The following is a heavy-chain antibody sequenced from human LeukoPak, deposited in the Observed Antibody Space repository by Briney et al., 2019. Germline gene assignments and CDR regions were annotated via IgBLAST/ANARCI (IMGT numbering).Heavy chain of an antibody. V-gene: IGHV3-23*01. CDR2: ISASGSST. D-gene: IGHD6-13*01. Sequence: GGSLSLSCAVSGFTLSSYAMSWVRQAPGKGLEWVSAISASGSSTYYADSVKGRFTISRDNSKNTLYLQMISLRAEDTAVYYCAKDSGRRIAAAGNFDYWGQGTLVTVSS. CDR3: AKDSGRRIAAAGNFDY. CDR1: GFTLSSYA. J-gene: IGHJ4*02.